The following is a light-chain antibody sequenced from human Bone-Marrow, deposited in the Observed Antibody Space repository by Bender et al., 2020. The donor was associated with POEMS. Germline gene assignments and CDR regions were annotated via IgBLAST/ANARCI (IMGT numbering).Light chain of an antibody. CDR1: SRDVGGYKY. J-gene: IGLJ1*01. CDR2: DVT. V-gene: IGLV2-14*01. CDR3: SSYSSSSTPYV. Sequence: QSALTQPASVSGSPGQSITISCTGSSRDVGGYKYVSWYQQHPGKAPKLMIYDVTNRPSGVSDRFSGSKSGNTASLTISGLQAEDEGDYYCSSYSSSSTPYVFGTGTKVTVL.